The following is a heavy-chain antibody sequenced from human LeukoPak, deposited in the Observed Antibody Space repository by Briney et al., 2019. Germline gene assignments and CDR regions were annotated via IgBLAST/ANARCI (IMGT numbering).Heavy chain of an antibody. CDR2: IGASGGST. Sequence: PGGSLRLSCATSGFTFSSYAMSWVRQARGKGLEWVSGIGASGGSTYYADSVKGRFIISRDNSKNTLYLQMNSLRTEDTAVYYCAKAEGYDILTGLDYWGQGTLVTVSS. CDR3: AKAEGYDILTGLDY. CDR1: GFTFSSYA. J-gene: IGHJ4*02. D-gene: IGHD3-9*01. V-gene: IGHV3-23*01.